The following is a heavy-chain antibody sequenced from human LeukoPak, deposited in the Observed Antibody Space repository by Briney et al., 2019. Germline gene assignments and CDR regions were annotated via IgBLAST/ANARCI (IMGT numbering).Heavy chain of an antibody. CDR3: ARSGVVVQSWENVFMDV. Sequence: SETLSLTCTVSGGSISSGDYYWSWIRQPPGKGLEWIGYIYYSGSTYYNPSLKSRVTISVDTSKNQFSLKLSSVTAADTAVYYCARSGVVVQSWENVFMDVWGKGTTVTVSS. CDR2: IYYSGST. D-gene: IGHD2-2*01. J-gene: IGHJ6*03. CDR1: GGSISSGDYY. V-gene: IGHV4-30-4*08.